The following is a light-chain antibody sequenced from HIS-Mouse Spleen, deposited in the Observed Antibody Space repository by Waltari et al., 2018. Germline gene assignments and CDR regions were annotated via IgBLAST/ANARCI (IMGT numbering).Light chain of an antibody. Sequence: SYELTQPPSVSVSPGQTASITCPGDKLGDKYACWYQQKPGQSPVLVIYQDSKRPSGIPERFSGSNSGYTATLTISGTQAMDEADYYCQAWDSSTVVFGGGTKLTVL. CDR1: KLGDKY. CDR2: QDS. V-gene: IGLV3-1*01. J-gene: IGLJ2*01. CDR3: QAWDSSTVV.